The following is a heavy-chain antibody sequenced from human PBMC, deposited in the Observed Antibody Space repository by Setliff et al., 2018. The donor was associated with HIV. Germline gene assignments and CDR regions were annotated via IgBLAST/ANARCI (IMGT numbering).Heavy chain of an antibody. J-gene: IGHJ4*02. CDR2: IDHSETT. CDR3: ARTTVRDFGLVITNFDQ. V-gene: IGHV4-59*11. Sequence: SETLSLTCTVSGGSINGHSWSWIRQPPGKVLEWIGYIDHSETTNYNPSLKSRLTISIDTSKTQFSLNLSSVTAADTAVYYCARTTVRDFGLVITNFDQWGLGTLVTVPQ. CDR1: GGSINGHS. D-gene: IGHD3-3*01.